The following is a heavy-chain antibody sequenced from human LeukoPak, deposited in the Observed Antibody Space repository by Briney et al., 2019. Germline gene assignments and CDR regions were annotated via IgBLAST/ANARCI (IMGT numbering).Heavy chain of an antibody. D-gene: IGHD3-22*01. J-gene: IGHJ3*02. V-gene: IGHV4-31*03. CDR2: IYYSGST. Sequence: RPSETLSLTCTVSGGSISSGGYYWSWIRQHPGKGLEWIGYIYYSGSTYYNPSLKSRVTISVDTSKNQFSLKLSSVTAADTAVYYCARDLTTYYYDSSGAFDIWGQGTMVTVSS. CDR3: ARDLTTYYYDSSGAFDI. CDR1: GGSISSGGYY.